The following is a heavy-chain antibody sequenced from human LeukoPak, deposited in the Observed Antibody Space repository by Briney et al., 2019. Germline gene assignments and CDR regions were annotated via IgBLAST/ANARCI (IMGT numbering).Heavy chain of an antibody. V-gene: IGHV4-34*01. D-gene: IGHD3-10*01. CDR1: GGSFSGYY. Sequence: KASETLSLTCAVYGGSFSGYYWSWIRQPPGKGLEWIGEINHSGSTNYNPSLKSRVTISVDTSKNQFSLKLSSVTAADTAVYYCAKDRGRWDRGAAGYMDVWGKGTTVIISS. J-gene: IGHJ6*03. CDR3: AKDRGRWDRGAAGYMDV. CDR2: INHSGST.